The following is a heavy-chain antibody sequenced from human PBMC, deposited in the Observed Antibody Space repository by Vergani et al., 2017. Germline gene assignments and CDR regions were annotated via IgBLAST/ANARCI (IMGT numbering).Heavy chain of an antibody. CDR3: AREIVGATGGNWGLPYYYYYMDV. Sequence: QVQLQESGPGLVKPSETLSLTCTVSGGSISSYYWSWIRQPAGKGLEWIGRIYTSGSTNYNPSLKSRVTMSVDTSKNQFSLKLSSVTAADTAVYYCAREIVGATGGNWGLPYYYYYMDVWGKGTTVTVSS. J-gene: IGHJ6*03. V-gene: IGHV4-4*07. CDR1: GGSISSYY. D-gene: IGHD1-26*01. CDR2: IYTSGST.